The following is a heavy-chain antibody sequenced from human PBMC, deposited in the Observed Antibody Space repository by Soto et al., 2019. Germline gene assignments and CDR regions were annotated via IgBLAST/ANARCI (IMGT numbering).Heavy chain of an antibody. CDR2: ISYDGSNK. V-gene: IGHV3-30*18. CDR1: GFTFSSYG. CDR3: AKDYYDSSGYYYNFFDY. J-gene: IGHJ4*02. Sequence: SLRLSCAASGFTFSSYGMHWVRQAPGKGLEWVAVISYDGSNKYYADSVKGRFTISRDNSKNTLYLQMNSLRAEDTAVYYCAKDYYDSSGYYYNFFDYWGQGTLVTVSS. D-gene: IGHD3-22*01.